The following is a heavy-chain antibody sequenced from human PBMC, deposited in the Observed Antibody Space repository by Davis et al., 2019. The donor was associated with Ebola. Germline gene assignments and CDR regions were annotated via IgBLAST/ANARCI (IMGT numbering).Heavy chain of an antibody. CDR1: GFTFSSYA. D-gene: IGHD5-18*01. CDR2: ISYDGSNK. V-gene: IGHV3-30*04. CDR3: ARDAPKYTAVDY. J-gene: IGHJ4*02. Sequence: GGSLRLSCAASGFTFSSYAMHWVRQAPGKGLEWVAVISYDGSNKYYADSVKGRFTISRDNSKNTLYLQMNSLRAEDTAVYYCARDAPKYTAVDYWGQGTLVTVSS.